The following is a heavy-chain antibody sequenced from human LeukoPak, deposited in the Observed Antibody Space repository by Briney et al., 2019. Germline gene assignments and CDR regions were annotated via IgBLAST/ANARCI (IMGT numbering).Heavy chain of an antibody. J-gene: IGHJ4*02. D-gene: IGHD3-22*01. CDR1: GGTFSSYA. CDR2: IIPILGIA. V-gene: IGHV1-69*04. CDR3: ARDLRTQYYYDSSGYYPLGY. Sequence: ASVKVSCKASGGTFSSYAISWVRQAPGQGLEWMGRIIPILGIANYAQKFQGRVTITADKSTSTAYMELSSLRSEDTAVYYCARDLRTQYYYDSSGYYPLGYWGQGTLDTVSS.